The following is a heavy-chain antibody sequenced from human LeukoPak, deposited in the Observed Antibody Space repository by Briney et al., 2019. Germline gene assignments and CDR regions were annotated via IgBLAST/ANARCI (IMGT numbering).Heavy chain of an antibody. D-gene: IGHD1-26*01. V-gene: IGHV3-33*01. CDR1: GFTFSTYG. Sequence: PGRSLRLSCAASGFTFSTYGMQWDRQAPGKGLEGVAVVWYDESNIQYVDSVKGRFTISRDNSKSTLYLQMNSLTAEDTAVYYCARGGYSGTYYFDYWGHGTLVTVSS. CDR2: VWYDESNI. CDR3: ARGGYSGTYYFDY. J-gene: IGHJ4*03.